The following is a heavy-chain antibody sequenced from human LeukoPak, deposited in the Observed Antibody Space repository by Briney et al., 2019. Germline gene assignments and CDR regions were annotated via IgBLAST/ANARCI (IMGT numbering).Heavy chain of an antibody. V-gene: IGHV3-30-3*01. CDR1: GFTFSSYA. CDR3: ARDLPPVQLERRPYHYYGMDV. CDR2: ISYDGSNK. J-gene: IGHJ6*02. Sequence: GRSLRLSCAASGFTFSSYAMHWVRQAPGKGLEWVAVISYDGSNKYYADSVKGRFTISRDNSKNTLYLQMNSLRAEDTAVYYCARDLPPVQLERRPYHYYGMDVWGQGTTVTVSS. D-gene: IGHD1-1*01.